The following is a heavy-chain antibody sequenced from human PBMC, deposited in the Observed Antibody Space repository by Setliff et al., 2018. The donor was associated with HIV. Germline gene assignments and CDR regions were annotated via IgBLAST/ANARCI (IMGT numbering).Heavy chain of an antibody. CDR2: IIPMYNIP. J-gene: IGHJ3*02. CDR3: ARDQTGVAAAAFGGGSAWSDEGFDI. V-gene: IGHV1-69*13. D-gene: IGHD6-13*01. CDR1: GGTPSNYV. Sequence: GASVKVSCKISGGTPSNYVITWVRQAPGQGLEWMGMIIPMYNIPAYAQKFQGRVTFTADESTSTAYMELSSLSSEDTAVYYCARDQTGVAAAAFGGGSAWSDEGFDIWGQGTMVTVSS.